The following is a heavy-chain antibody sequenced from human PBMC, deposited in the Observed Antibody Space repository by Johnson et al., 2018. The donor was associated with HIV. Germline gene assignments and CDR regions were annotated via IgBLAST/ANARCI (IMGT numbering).Heavy chain of an antibody. J-gene: IGHJ3*02. CDR1: GFTVSTYY. CDR2: LYSSGKT. Sequence: VQLVESGGGLIQPGGSLRLSCAASGFTVSTYYMTWVRQASGKGLELVSLLYSSGKTYYADSVKGRFTISRDYSKNRLYLQMNSLRAEDTAVYYCAKDVPGVVGATNAVLFAFDIWGQGTMVTVSS. V-gene: IGHV3-53*01. D-gene: IGHD1-26*01. CDR3: AKDVPGVVGATNAVLFAFDI.